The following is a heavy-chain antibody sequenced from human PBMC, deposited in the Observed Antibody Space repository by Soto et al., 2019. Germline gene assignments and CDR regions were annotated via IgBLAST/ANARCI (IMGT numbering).Heavy chain of an antibody. V-gene: IGHV5-10-1*01. CDR1: GYSFTSYW. CDR3: ARLASAGRAAAGTDYYYYGMDF. CDR2: IDPSDSYT. J-gene: IGHJ6*04. Sequence: GASLKISCKGSGYSFTSYWISWVRQMPGKGLEWMGRIDPSDSYTNYSPSFQGHVTISADKSISTAYLQWSSLKASDTAMYYCARLASAGRAAAGTDYYYYGMDFWGKGTTVTVSS. D-gene: IGHD6-13*01.